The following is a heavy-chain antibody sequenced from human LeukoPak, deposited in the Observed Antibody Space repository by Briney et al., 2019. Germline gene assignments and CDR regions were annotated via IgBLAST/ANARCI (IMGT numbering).Heavy chain of an antibody. D-gene: IGHD1-14*01. Sequence: PGGSLRLSCAASGFTFSSYWMHWVRQAPGKGLVWVSRTNSDGSSTSYADSVKGRFTISRDNAKNTLYLQMNSLRAEDTAVYYCATGQGHGMDVWGQGTTVTVSS. CDR2: TNSDGSST. V-gene: IGHV3-74*01. CDR3: ATGQGHGMDV. CDR1: GFTFSSYW. J-gene: IGHJ6*02.